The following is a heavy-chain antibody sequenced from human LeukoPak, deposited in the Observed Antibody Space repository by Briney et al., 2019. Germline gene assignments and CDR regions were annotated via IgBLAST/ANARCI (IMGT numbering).Heavy chain of an antibody. J-gene: IGHJ3*02. D-gene: IGHD2-2*01. CDR1: GYTFTGYY. V-gene: IGHV1-2*06. CDR2: INPNSGGT. Sequence: GASVKVSCKAAGYTFTGYYMHWVRQAPGQGLEWMGRINPNSGGTNYAQKFQGRVTMTRDTSISTAYMELSRLRSDDTAVYYCAILRRGYCSSTSCWGHDAFGIWGQGTMVTVSS. CDR3: AILRRGYCSSTSCWGHDAFGI.